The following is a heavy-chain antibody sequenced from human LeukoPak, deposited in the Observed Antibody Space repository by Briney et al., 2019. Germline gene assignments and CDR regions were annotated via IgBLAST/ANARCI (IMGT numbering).Heavy chain of an antibody. Sequence: TGGSLRLSCAASGFTFDDYAMHWVRQAPGKGLEWVSGISWNSGSIGYADSVKGRFTISRDNAKNSLYLQMNSLRAEDTALYYCAKDRSWADWYFDLWGRGTLVTAPS. CDR2: ISWNSGSI. V-gene: IGHV3-9*01. D-gene: IGHD1-26*01. CDR3: AKDRSWADWYFDL. CDR1: GFTFDDYA. J-gene: IGHJ2*01.